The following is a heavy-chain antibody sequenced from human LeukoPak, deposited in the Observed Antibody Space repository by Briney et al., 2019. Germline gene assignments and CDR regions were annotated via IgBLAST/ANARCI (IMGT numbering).Heavy chain of an antibody. CDR3: ARAAYSSTWYSRYFDL. V-gene: IGHV3-48*01. Sequence: GGSLRLSCAASGFTFSSYSMNWVRQAPGKGLEWVSYISSSSSTIYYADSVKGGFTISRDNAKNSLYLQMNSLRAGDTAVYYCARAAYSSTWYSRYFDLWGRGTLVTVSS. CDR1: GFTFSSYS. J-gene: IGHJ2*01. CDR2: ISSSSSTI. D-gene: IGHD6-13*01.